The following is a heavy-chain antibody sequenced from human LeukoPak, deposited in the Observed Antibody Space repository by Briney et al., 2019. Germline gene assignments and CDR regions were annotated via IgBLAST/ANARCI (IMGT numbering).Heavy chain of an antibody. Sequence: ASVKVSCKASGYTFTNYYMHWVRQAPGQGLEWMGIINPSGGSTSYAQKFQGRVTPTRDMSTSTAYMDLSSLRSEDTAMYYCARDSGYYDSSGYYSADAFDIWGQGTMVTVSS. D-gene: IGHD3-22*01. V-gene: IGHV1-46*01. CDR1: GYTFTNYY. J-gene: IGHJ3*02. CDR3: ARDSGYYDSSGYYSADAFDI. CDR2: INPSGGST.